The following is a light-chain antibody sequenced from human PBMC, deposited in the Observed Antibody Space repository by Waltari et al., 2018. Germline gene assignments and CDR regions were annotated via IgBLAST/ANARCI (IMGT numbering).Light chain of an antibody. Sequence: QSALTQPASVSGSPGQSITISCTGTSTDVGGYSYVSWYQQHPGKAPKRMIYEVSNRPSGVSNRFSGSKSGNTASLTISGLQAEDEADYYCSSYTSSRLGVFGGGTKLTVL. CDR2: EVS. J-gene: IGLJ3*02. CDR3: SSYTSSRLGV. CDR1: STDVGGYSY. V-gene: IGLV2-14*01.